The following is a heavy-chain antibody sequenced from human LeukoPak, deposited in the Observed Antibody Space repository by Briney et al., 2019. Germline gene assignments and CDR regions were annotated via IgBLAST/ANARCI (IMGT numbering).Heavy chain of an antibody. D-gene: IGHD3-10*01. J-gene: IGHJ6*03. CDR2: LYHPGST. CDR1: RYSISSGYY. V-gene: IGHV4-38-2*01. CDR3: ARQFDSYFYYYLDV. Sequence: SETLSLTCAVSRYSISSGYYWGWIRQPPGKGLEWIGSLYHPGSTYYNPSLESRVTMSVDTSRNQFSLKLSFVTAADTAVYYCARQFDSYFYYYLDVWGTGTTVTVSS.